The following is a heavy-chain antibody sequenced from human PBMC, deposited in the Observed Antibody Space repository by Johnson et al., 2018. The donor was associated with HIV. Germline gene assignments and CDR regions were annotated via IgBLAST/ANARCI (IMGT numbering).Heavy chain of an antibody. CDR3: ATAGAEYSSGWLDALDI. CDR2: IYSGGST. CDR1: GFTVSSNY. V-gene: IGHV3-53*01. D-gene: IGHD6-19*01. J-gene: IGHJ3*02. Sequence: VQLVESGGGLVKPGGSLRLSCAASGFTVSSNYMSWVRQAPGKGLEWVSVIYSGGSTYYADSVKGRFTISRDNSKNTLYLQMNSLRAEDTAVYYCATAGAEYSSGWLDALDIWGKGQWSPSLQ.